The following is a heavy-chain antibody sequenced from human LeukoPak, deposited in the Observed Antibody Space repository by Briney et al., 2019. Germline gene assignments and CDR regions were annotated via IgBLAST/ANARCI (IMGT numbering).Heavy chain of an antibody. Sequence: GESLKISCKGSGYSFTSYWIGWVRQMPGKGLEWMGIIYLGDSDTRYSPSFQGQVTISADKSISTAYLQWSSLKASDTAMYYCARHLVLGAMVNHYYYMDVWGKGTTVTVSS. CDR3: ARHLVLGAMVNHYYYMDV. D-gene: IGHD5-18*01. J-gene: IGHJ6*03. CDR2: IYLGDSDT. CDR1: GYSFTSYW. V-gene: IGHV5-51*01.